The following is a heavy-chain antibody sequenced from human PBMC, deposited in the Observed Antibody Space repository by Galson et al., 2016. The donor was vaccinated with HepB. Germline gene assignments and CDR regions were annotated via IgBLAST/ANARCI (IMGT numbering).Heavy chain of an antibody. J-gene: IGHJ4*02. Sequence: SVKVSCKASGYIFSRYVTHWVRQAPGQRPEWMGWINGGNGNTKYSEKFQDRVTFTRDTSASTAYMELSSLRPEDTAVYFCARGEEPSEYCYDGRRDLDIWGQGTLIPGSS. CDR2: INGGNGNT. V-gene: IGHV1-3*01. CDR1: GYIFSRYV. D-gene: IGHD3-22*01. CDR3: ARGEEPSEYCYDGRRDLDI.